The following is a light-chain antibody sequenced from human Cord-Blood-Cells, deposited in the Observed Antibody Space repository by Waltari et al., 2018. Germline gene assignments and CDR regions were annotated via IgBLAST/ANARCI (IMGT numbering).Light chain of an antibody. CDR3: SSYTSSSTLL. Sequence: QSALTQPASVSGSPGQSITISCTGPSSDVGGYNYVYWYQQHPGKAPKLMIYEVSNRPSGVSNRFSGSKSGNTASLTISGLQAEDEADYYCSSYTSSSTLLFGGGTKLTVL. J-gene: IGLJ2*01. V-gene: IGLV2-14*01. CDR1: SSDVGGYNY. CDR2: EVS.